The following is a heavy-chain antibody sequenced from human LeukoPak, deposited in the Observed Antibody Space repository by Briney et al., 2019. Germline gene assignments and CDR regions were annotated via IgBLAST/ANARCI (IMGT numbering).Heavy chain of an antibody. J-gene: IGHJ4*02. Sequence: SGTLSLTCTVSGGSISSGGDYWGWIRQPPGKGLEWIGYIYHSGSTYYNPSLKSRVTISVDRSKNQFSLKLSSVTAADTAVYYCARIGGSSSSPFDYWGQGTLVTVSS. CDR3: ARIGGSSSSPFDY. V-gene: IGHV4-30-2*01. CDR2: IYHSGST. CDR1: GGSISSGGDY. D-gene: IGHD6-6*01.